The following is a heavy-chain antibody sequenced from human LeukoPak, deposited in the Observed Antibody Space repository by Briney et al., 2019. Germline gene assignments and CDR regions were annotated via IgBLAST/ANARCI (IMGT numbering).Heavy chain of an antibody. Sequence: TGESLKISCKGSGYSFTSYWIGWVRQMPGKGLEWMGIIYPGDSDTRYSPSFQGQVTISADKSSSTAYLQWSSLKASDTAMYYCASAMDYYYYGMDVWGQGTTVTVSS. J-gene: IGHJ6*02. V-gene: IGHV5-51*01. CDR2: IYPGDSDT. CDR1: GYSFTSYW. CDR3: ASAMDYYYYGMDV.